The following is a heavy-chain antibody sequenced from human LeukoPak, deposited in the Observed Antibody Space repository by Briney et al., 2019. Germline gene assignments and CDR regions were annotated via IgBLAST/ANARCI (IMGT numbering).Heavy chain of an antibody. CDR3: ARDKSKYFDP. CDR1: GGSISSYY. V-gene: IGHV4-59*01. CDR2: IYYSGST. Sequence: SETLSLTCTVSGGSISSYYWSWLRQPPGKGLEWIGYIYYSGSTNYNPSLKSRVTISVDTSKNQFSLKLSSVTAADTAVYYCARDKSKYFDPWGQGTLVTVSS. J-gene: IGHJ5*02.